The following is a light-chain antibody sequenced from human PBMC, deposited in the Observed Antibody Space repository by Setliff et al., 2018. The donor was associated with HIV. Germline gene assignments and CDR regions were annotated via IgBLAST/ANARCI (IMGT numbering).Light chain of an antibody. CDR2: DVS. J-gene: IGLJ1*01. Sequence: ALTQPRSVSGSPGQSVTISCTGTSSDVGGYNYVSWYQQHPGKAPKLMIYDVSKRPSGVPDRFSGSKSGNTASLTISGLQAEDEADYYCCSYAGSYTFYVFGTGTKVTV. CDR3: CSYAGSYTFYV. V-gene: IGLV2-11*01. CDR1: SSDVGGYNY.